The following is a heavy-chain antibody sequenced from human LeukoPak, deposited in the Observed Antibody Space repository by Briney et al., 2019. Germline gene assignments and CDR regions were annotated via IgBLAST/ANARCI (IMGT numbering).Heavy chain of an antibody. D-gene: IGHD6-13*01. V-gene: IGHV3-53*05. CDR3: AKPLASIAAAGQKAGFVSAFDI. CDR1: GFTVSSNY. J-gene: IGHJ3*02. Sequence: GGSLRLSCAASGFTVSSNYMSWVRQAPGKGLEWVSVIYSGGSTYYADSVKGRFTISRDNSKNTLYLQMNSLRAEDTAVYYCAKPLASIAAAGQKAGFVSAFDIWGQGTMVTVSS. CDR2: IYSGGST.